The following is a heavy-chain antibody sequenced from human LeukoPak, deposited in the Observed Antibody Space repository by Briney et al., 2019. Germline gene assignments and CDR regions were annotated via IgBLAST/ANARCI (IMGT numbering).Heavy chain of an antibody. D-gene: IGHD2-15*01. V-gene: IGHV4-34*01. J-gene: IGHJ6*03. CDR2: INHSGST. CDR3: ARGQIVVVVAGPYYYYYMDV. CDR1: GGSFSGYY. Sequence: PSETLSLTCAVYGGSFSGYYWSWIRQPPGKGLEWIGEINHSGSTNCNPSLKSRVTISVDTSKNQFSLKLSSVTAADTAVYYCARGQIVVVVAGPYYYYYMDVWGKGTTVTVSS.